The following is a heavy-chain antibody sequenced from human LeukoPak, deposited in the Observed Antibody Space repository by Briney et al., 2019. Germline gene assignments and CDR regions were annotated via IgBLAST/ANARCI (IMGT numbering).Heavy chain of an antibody. CDR2: IKQDGSEK. D-gene: IGHD2-21*02. Sequence: GGSLRLSCAVSGFTFSSYWMSWVRQAPGKGLGWVANIKQDGSEKYYVDSVKGRFTISRDNAKNSLYLQMNSLRAEDTAVYYCARGLYCGGDCSRFDYWGQGTLVTVSS. V-gene: IGHV3-7*01. J-gene: IGHJ4*02. CDR3: ARGLYCGGDCSRFDY. CDR1: GFTFSSYW.